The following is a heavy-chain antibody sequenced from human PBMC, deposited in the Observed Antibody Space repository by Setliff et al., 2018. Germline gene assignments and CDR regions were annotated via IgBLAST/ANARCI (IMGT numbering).Heavy chain of an antibody. J-gene: IGHJ4*02. D-gene: IGHD3-9*01. CDR1: GFTFSSYG. CDR2: IRYDGSNK. Sequence: GGSLRLSCAASGFTFSSYGMHWVRQAPGKGLEWVAFIRYDGSNKYYADSVKGRFTISRDNSKNSLFLQMNSLRAEDTAVYYCARDRNRYFGDLTFDYWGQGTLVTVSS. V-gene: IGHV3-30*02. CDR3: ARDRNRYFGDLTFDY.